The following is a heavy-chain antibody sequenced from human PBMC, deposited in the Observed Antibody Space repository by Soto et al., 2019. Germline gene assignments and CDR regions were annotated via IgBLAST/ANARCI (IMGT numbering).Heavy chain of an antibody. J-gene: IGHJ5*02. CDR1: GYTFTSYD. CDR3: ARGYYYDSSGYYYARNWFDP. Sequence: QVQLVQSGAEVKKPGASVKVSCKASGYTFTSYDINWVRQATGQGLEWMGWMNPNSGNTGYAQKFQGRVTMTRNTSISTAYMELRSLRSEDTAVYYCARGYYYDSSGYYYARNWFDPWGQGTLVTVSS. D-gene: IGHD3-22*01. V-gene: IGHV1-8*01. CDR2: MNPNSGNT.